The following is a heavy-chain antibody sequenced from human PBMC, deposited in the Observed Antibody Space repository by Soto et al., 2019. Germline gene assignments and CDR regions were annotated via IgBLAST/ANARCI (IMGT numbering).Heavy chain of an antibody. CDR1: GGSISQYY. V-gene: IGHV4-4*07. J-gene: IGHJ4*02. CDR3: ARGPGGFGDFSLDY. D-gene: IGHD3-10*01. CDR2: IYSGGST. Sequence: QVQLQESGPGLVKPSQTLSLSCGVSGGSISQYYWSWIQQPAGKGLEWIGRIYSGGSTNYNPSLESGGTMSVDTSKNQFSLKLSSVTAADTAVYYWARGPGGFGDFSLDYWCQGTLVTVSS.